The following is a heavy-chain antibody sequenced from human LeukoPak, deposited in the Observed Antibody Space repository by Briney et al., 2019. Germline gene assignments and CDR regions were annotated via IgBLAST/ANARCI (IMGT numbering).Heavy chain of an antibody. V-gene: IGHV4-39*07. Sequence: SETLSLTCTVSGGSIRISTYNWGWIRQPPGKGLEWIGSIHYTGTTFYKPSFKSRVTISVDTSKNQFSLKMSSVTAADTAVYYCARVTGYVMEDYFDYWGQGTLVTVSS. D-gene: IGHD6-13*01. CDR2: IHYTGTT. CDR1: GGSIRISTYN. J-gene: IGHJ4*02. CDR3: ARVTGYVMEDYFDY.